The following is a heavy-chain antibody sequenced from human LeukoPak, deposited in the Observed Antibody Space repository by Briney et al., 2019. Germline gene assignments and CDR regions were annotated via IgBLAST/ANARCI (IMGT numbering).Heavy chain of an antibody. CDR3: ARGPHKRTYDRDNWFDP. D-gene: IGHD3-3*01. CDR2: INPSGGST. V-gene: IGHV1-46*01. Sequence: ASVTVSCKASGYTFSNYYMYWVRQAPGQGLEWMGLINPSGGSTNYAQKFQGRVTMTRDMSTSTVYMELSSLRSEDTAVFYCARGPHKRTYDRDNWFDPWGQGTLVTVSS. J-gene: IGHJ5*02. CDR1: GYTFSNYY.